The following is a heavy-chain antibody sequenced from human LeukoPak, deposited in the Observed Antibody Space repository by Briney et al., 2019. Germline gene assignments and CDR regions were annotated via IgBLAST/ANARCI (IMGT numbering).Heavy chain of an antibody. D-gene: IGHD3-22*01. J-gene: IGHJ4*02. Sequence: GESLKISCKGSGYSFTSYWIGWVRQKPGKGLEWMGIIFPGDSDTRYSPSFQGQVTISADKSISTTYLQWSSLKASDTAMYYCARRLTYDSRAYYCLDYWGQGTLVTVSS. CDR2: IFPGDSDT. CDR3: ARRLTYDSRAYYCLDY. CDR1: GYSFTSYW. V-gene: IGHV5-51*01.